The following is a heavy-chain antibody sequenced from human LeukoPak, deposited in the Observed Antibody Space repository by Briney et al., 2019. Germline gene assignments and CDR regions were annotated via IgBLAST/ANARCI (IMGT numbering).Heavy chain of an antibody. CDR2: IYHSGST. J-gene: IGHJ4*02. CDR1: GGSISSSNW. D-gene: IGHD2-21*02. Sequence: SETLSLTCAVSGGSISSSNWWSWVRQPPGQGLEWIGEIYHSGSTNYNPSLKSRVTISVDKSKNQFSLKLSSVTAADTAVYYCARVYCGGDCYQVYFDYWGQGTLVTVSS. V-gene: IGHV4-4*02. CDR3: ARVYCGGDCYQVYFDY.